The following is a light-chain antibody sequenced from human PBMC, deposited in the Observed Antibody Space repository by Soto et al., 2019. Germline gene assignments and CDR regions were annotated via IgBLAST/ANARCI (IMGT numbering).Light chain of an antibody. J-gene: IGKJ1*01. CDR2: DAS. CDR1: QGISSA. CDR3: QQFNNYPRWT. V-gene: IGKV1D-13*01. Sequence: AIQLTQSPSSLSASVGERVTITCRASQGISSALAWYQQKPGKAPKLLIYDASSLESGVPSRFSGSGSGTDFTLTISSLQPEDFATYYCQQFNNYPRWTFGQGTKVEIK.